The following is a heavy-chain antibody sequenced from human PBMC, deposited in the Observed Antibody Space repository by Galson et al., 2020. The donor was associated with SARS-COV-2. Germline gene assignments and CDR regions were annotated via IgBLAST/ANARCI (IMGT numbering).Heavy chain of an antibody. D-gene: IGHD5-18*01. V-gene: IGHV3-23*01. CDR3: AKEEHSYGHYYYLDY. J-gene: IGHJ4*02. Sequence: GESLKISCAASGFAFSSYAMSWVRQAPGKGLEWVSGLSGSGSYTYYADSVKGRFTISRDTSKNTLYLQINSLRAEDTAVYYCAKEEHSYGHYYYLDYWGQGALVTVSS. CDR1: GFAFSSYA. CDR2: LSGSGSYT.